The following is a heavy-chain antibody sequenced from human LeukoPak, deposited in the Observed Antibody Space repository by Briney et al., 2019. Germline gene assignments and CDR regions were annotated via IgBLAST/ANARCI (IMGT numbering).Heavy chain of an antibody. CDR1: GFTFSSYA. V-gene: IGHV3-23*01. CDR2: ISGSGGST. J-gene: IGHJ4*02. CDR3: ARATNYYYDSSGYAPDFDY. D-gene: IGHD3-22*01. Sequence: GGSLRLSCAASGFTFSSYAMSWVRQAPGKGLEWVSAISGSGGSTYYADSVKGRFTISRDNSENTLYLQMNSLRAEDTAVYYCARATNYYYDSSGYAPDFDYWGQGTLVTVSS.